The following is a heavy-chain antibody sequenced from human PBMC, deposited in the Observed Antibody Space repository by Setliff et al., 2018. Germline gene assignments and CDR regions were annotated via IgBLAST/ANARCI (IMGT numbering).Heavy chain of an antibody. D-gene: IGHD3-22*01. CDR2: IYSGGGT. CDR1: GFTVSSNY. CDR3: RLTLPYDYDSSGSLCFMGV. J-gene: IGHJ6*03. Sequence: GGSLRLSCDASGFTVSSNYMSWVRQAPGKGLEWVSVIYSGGGTYYADSVKGRFIISRDNSKNTLYFQMNSLRAEDTAVYYCRLTLPYDYDSSGSLCFMGVWGKGTTGTVSS. V-gene: IGHV3-53*05.